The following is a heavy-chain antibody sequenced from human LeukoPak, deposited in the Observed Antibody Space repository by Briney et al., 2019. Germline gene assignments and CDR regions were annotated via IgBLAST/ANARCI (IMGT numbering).Heavy chain of an antibody. J-gene: IGHJ6*03. CDR2: IYYSGST. Sequence: PSETLSLTCTVSGGSISSYYWSWIRQPPGKGLEWIGYIYYSGSTNYNPSLKSRVTTSVDTSKNQFSLKLSSVTAADTAVYYCARESYGSRSYDYYYYYMDVWGKGTTVTVSS. D-gene: IGHD3-10*01. CDR1: GGSISSYY. V-gene: IGHV4-59*12. CDR3: ARESYGSRSYDYYYYYMDV.